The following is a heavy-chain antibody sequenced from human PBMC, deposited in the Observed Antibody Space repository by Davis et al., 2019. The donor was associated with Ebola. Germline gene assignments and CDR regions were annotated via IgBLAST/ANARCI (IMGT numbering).Heavy chain of an antibody. CDR3: AKGSSGYYLDAFDI. J-gene: IGHJ3*02. CDR2: IGWNGVIT. V-gene: IGHV3-9*03. CDR1: GFTFSSYS. D-gene: IGHD3-22*01. Sequence: SLKISCAASGFTFSSYSMNWVRQAPGKGLEWVSGIGWNGVITAYADSVKGRFTISRDNPKNSLYLLMDSLRPEDMAMYYCAKGSSGYYLDAFDIWGQGTMVSVSS.